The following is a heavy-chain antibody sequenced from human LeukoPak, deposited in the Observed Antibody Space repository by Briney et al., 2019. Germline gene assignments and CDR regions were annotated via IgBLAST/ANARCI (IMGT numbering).Heavy chain of an antibody. CDR1: GFTFSSYA. CDR2: ISYDGSNK. CDR3: ARGSYYYDSSGYGP. D-gene: IGHD3-22*01. J-gene: IGHJ5*02. Sequence: GRSLRLSCAASGFTFSSYAIHWVRQAPGKGLEWVAVISYDGSNKYYADSVKGRFTISRDNSKNTLYLQMNSLRAEDTAVYYCARGSYYYDSSGYGPWGQGTLVTVSS. V-gene: IGHV3-30*01.